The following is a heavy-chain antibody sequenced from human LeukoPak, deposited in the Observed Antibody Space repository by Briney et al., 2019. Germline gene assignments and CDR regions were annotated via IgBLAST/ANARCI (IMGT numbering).Heavy chain of an antibody. CDR1: GFTFDDYA. Sequence: SLRLSCAASGFTFDDYAMHWVRQAPGKGLEWVSGISWNSGSMGYADSVKGRFTISRDNAKNSLYLQMNSLRAEDTAVYYCAKDGRPKVGYYDSSGYSPLGYWGQGTLVTVSS. CDR2: ISWNSGSM. V-gene: IGHV3-9*01. CDR3: AKDGRPKVGYYDSSGYSPLGY. D-gene: IGHD3-22*01. J-gene: IGHJ4*02.